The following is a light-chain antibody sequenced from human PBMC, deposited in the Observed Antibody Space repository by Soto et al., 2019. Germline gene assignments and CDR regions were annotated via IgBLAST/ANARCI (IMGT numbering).Light chain of an antibody. Sequence: ETVITQSPATLSVSRGERATLSCRASQSVSNNLAWYQQKPGQAPRLLIYGASTRATGVPARFSGSGSGTEFTLSISSLQSEDFAVYYCQQYTYWPPWTFGQGTKVDIK. CDR2: GAS. V-gene: IGKV3-15*01. CDR1: QSVSNN. J-gene: IGKJ1*01. CDR3: QQYTYWPPWT.